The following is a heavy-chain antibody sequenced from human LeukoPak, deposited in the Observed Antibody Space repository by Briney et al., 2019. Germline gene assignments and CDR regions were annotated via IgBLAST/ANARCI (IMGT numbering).Heavy chain of an antibody. D-gene: IGHD6-13*01. CDR2: INPSGGST. CDR3: ASSPYGSSWYTPFDY. Sequence: ASVKVSCKASGYTFTSYYMHWVRQAPGQGLEWMGIINPSGGSTSYAQKFQGRVTMTRDTSTSTVYMELSSLRSEDTAVYYCASSPYGSSWYTPFDYWGQGTLVTVSS. J-gene: IGHJ4*02. CDR1: GYTFTSYY. V-gene: IGHV1-46*01.